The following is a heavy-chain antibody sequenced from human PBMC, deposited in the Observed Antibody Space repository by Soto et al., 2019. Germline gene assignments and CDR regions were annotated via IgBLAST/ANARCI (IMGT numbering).Heavy chain of an antibody. J-gene: IGHJ4*02. Sequence: EVQLVESGGALVQPGGSLRLSCAASGFTFSDYGMDWVRQAPGKGLEWVSYISSSRSSISYAYSVKGRFTISRDNAKNSLYLRMNSLRAEDTAVYYCTRGGSARPDYWGRGTLVIVSS. CDR2: ISSSRSSI. CDR1: GFTFSDYG. CDR3: TRGGSARPDY. D-gene: IGHD6-6*01. V-gene: IGHV3-48*01.